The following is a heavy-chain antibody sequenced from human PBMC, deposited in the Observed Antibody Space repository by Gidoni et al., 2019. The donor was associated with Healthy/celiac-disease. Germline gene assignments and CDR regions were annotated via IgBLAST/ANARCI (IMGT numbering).Heavy chain of an antibody. Sequence: QVQLVESGGGVVQPGRSRSRSCAASGFTFSSYGMTWVRQAPGKGLGWVAVISYDGSNKYYADSVKGRFTISRDNSKNTLYLQMISLRAEDTAVYYCAKDHSSSSPLSGLNYYYGMDVWGQGTTVTVSS. CDR1: GFTFSSYG. CDR3: AKDHSSSSPLSGLNYYYGMDV. D-gene: IGHD6-6*01. J-gene: IGHJ6*02. CDR2: ISYDGSNK. V-gene: IGHV3-30*18.